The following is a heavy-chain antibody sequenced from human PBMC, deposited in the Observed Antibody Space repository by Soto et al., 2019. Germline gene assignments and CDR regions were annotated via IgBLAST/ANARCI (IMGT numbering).Heavy chain of an antibody. CDR2: VDPSDSYT. J-gene: IGHJ6*02. D-gene: IGHD2-2*01. CDR1: GYSFTIYW. V-gene: IGHV5-10-1*01. CDR3: ARXSSTSRWVSYYYYGMDV. Sequence: GESLKISCKGSGYSFTIYWISWVRQMPGKGLEWMGRVDPSDSYTNYSPSFQGHVTISADKSISTAYLQWSSLKASDTAMYYCARXSSTSRWVSYYYYGMDVWGQGTTVTVS.